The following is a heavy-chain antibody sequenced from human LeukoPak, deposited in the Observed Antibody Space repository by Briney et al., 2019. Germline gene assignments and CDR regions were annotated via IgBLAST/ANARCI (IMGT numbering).Heavy chain of an antibody. CDR3: VRSPGWYIDY. J-gene: IGHJ4*02. Sequence: ASVKVSCKTSGYTFTDYYTHWVRQAPGQGLEWMGRINPNNGGTNYAQKSQGRVTMTRDTSITTAYMELSRLRSDDTAMFYCVRSPGWYIDYWGQGTLVTVSS. D-gene: IGHD2-15*01. V-gene: IGHV1-2*06. CDR2: INPNNGGT. CDR1: GYTFTDYY.